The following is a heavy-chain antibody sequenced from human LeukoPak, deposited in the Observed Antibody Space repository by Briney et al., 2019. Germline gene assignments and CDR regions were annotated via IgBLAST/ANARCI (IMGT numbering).Heavy chain of an antibody. D-gene: IGHD5-12*01. V-gene: IGHV5-51*01. CDR2: IYPGDSDT. CDR3: AISKSRYSGYTDFDY. J-gene: IGHJ4*02. Sequence: GESLKISCKGSGYSFTSYWIGWVRQMPGKGLEWMGIIYPGDSDTRYSPSFQGQVTISADKSISTAYLQWSSLKASDTAMYYCAISKSRYSGYTDFDYWGQGTLVTVSS. CDR1: GYSFTSYW.